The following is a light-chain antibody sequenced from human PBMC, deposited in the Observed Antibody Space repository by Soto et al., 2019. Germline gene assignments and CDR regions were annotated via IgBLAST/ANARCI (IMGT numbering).Light chain of an antibody. Sequence: QSALTQPPSVSGAPGQRVTISCTGSSSNIGAGYDVHWYQQLPGTAPKLLIYGNSNRPSGVPDRFSGSKSGTSASPAITGLQAEDEADYYCQAYGSSLSGCDVVGTGTKVTV. J-gene: IGLJ1*01. CDR2: GNS. V-gene: IGLV1-40*01. CDR3: QAYGSSLSGCDV. CDR1: SSNIGAGYD.